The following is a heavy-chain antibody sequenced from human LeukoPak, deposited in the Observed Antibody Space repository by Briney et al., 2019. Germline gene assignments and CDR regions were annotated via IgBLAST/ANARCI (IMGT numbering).Heavy chain of an antibody. V-gene: IGHV3-48*03. Sequence: GGSLRLSCAASGFTFSSYWMNWARQAPGKGLEWISYISYNGRTIHYADSVKGRFIISRDNTKKSLYLQMNSLRVEDTAVYYCARAAGWLDPWGRGTLVTVPS. J-gene: IGHJ5*01. CDR3: ARAAGWLDP. CDR1: GFTFSSYW. CDR2: ISYNGRTI. D-gene: IGHD6-13*01.